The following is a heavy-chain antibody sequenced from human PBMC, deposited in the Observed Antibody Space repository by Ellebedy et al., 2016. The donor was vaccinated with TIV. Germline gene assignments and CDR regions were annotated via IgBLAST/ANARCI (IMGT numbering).Heavy chain of an antibody. D-gene: IGHD3/OR15-3a*01. J-gene: IGHJ6*03. CDR3: ARFARGAPFVDLYYYMDA. CDR1: GFTFSSHW. Sequence: GESLKISCAAAGFTFSSHWMHWVRQAPGKGLVRVSRIKNEVNSINYADSVKGRFTISRDDAANSVYLQMNSLRADDTAVYYCARFARGAPFVDLYYYMDAWGRGTTVTVSS. V-gene: IGHV3-74*01. CDR2: IKNEVNSI.